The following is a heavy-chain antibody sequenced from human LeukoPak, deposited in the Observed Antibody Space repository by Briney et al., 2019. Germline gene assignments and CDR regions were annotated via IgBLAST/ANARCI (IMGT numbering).Heavy chain of an antibody. D-gene: IGHD3-10*01. CDR1: GYTFTSYG. V-gene: IGHV1-18*01. Sequence: ASVKASCKASGYTFTSYGISWVRQAPGQGLEWMGWISAYNGNTNYAQKLQGRVTMTTDTSTSTAYMELRSLRSDDTAVYYCAGGPMVRGVSWFDPWGQGTLVTVSS. J-gene: IGHJ5*02. CDR2: ISAYNGNT. CDR3: AGGPMVRGVSWFDP.